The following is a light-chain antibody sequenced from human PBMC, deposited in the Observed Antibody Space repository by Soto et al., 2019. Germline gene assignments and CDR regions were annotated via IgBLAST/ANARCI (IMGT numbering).Light chain of an antibody. CDR2: DAS. J-gene: IGKJ1*01. CDR3: LQYSSHSWT. CDR1: RSISDW. V-gene: IGKV1-5*01. Sequence: DIQMTQSPSSLSPSVGDRVTITCRASRSISDWLAWYQQKPGKAPELLIFDASNLKSGVSSRFSGSGSGTEFTLTISRLQPDDVATYYCLQYSSHSWTFGQGTKVDIX.